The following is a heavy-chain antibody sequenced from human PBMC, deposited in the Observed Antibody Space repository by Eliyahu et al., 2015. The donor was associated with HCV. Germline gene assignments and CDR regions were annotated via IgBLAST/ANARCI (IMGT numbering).Heavy chain of an antibody. CDR3: AKDQGAGYSSGWYDY. J-gene: IGHJ4*02. V-gene: IGHV3-30*18. CDR2: VSYDGSNR. D-gene: IGHD6-19*01. Sequence: ESGGGVVQPGRALRLSXAASGSPFXXFGMHWGRQAPGKGLEWVAVVSYDGSNRYYAESVKGRFTISRDNSKNTLYLQMNSLRAEDTAVYYCAKDQGAGYSSGWYDYWGQGTLVTVSS. CDR1: GSPFXXFG.